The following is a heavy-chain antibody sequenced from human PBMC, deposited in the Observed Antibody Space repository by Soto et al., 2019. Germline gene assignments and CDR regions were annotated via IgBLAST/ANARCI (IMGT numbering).Heavy chain of an antibody. J-gene: IGHJ4*02. D-gene: IGHD2-15*01. CDR3: ARRIGGSSNFDN. V-gene: IGHV4-39*02. Sequence: SETLSLTCTIPGDSISGTSYRWVWIRQAPGKRLEWLADIYSSGNAYYSPSLQSRLTISIDTSSNHFYLTLKSVTAADTAIYYCARRIGGSSNFDNWGQGILVTVSS. CDR2: IYSSGNA. CDR1: GDSISGTSYR.